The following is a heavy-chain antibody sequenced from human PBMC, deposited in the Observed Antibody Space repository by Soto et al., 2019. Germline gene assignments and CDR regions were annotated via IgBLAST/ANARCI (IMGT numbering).Heavy chain of an antibody. CDR3: ARDESRSYSLDY. CDR1: GFTFSSYE. CDR2: ISSSGTTV. J-gene: IGHJ4*02. V-gene: IGHV3-48*03. Sequence: EVQLVESGGGLVQPGGSLRLSCAASGFTFSSYEMTWVRQAPGKGLEWVSYISSSGTTVHYADSVKGRFTISRDNAKNSFYLQMNSLRAEDTPLYYCARDESRSYSLDYWGQGTLVTVS. D-gene: IGHD1-26*01.